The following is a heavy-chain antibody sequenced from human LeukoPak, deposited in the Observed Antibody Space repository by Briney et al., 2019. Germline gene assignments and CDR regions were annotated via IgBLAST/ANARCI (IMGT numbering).Heavy chain of an antibody. CDR2: IIPILGIA. J-gene: IGHJ4*02. D-gene: IGHD3-3*01. V-gene: IGHV1-69*04. CDR1: GGTFSSYA. Sequence: SVKVSCKASGGTFSSYAISWVRQAPGQGLEWMGRIIPILGIANYAQKFQGRVTITADKSTSTAYMELSSLRSEDTAVYYCARDGPETVLRFLEWLWYFDYWGQGTLVTVSS. CDR3: ARDGPETVLRFLEWLWYFDY.